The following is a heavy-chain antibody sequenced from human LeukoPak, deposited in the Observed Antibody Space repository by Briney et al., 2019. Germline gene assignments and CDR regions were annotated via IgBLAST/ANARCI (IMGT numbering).Heavy chain of an antibody. J-gene: IGHJ4*02. CDR3: ARWRGDSIDY. CDR2: INHSGST. D-gene: IGHD2-21*02. Sequence: PSETLSLTCAVYGGSSSGYYWSWIRRPPGKGLEWIGEINHSGSTNYNPSLKSRVTISVDTSKNQFSLKLSSVTAADTAVYYCARWRGDSIDYWGQGTLVTVSS. V-gene: IGHV4-34*01. CDR1: GGSSSGYY.